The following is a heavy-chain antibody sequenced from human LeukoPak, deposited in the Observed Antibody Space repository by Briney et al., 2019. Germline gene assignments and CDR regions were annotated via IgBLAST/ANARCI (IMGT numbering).Heavy chain of an antibody. CDR3: ARDPLTTFDY. V-gene: IGHV4-39*02. D-gene: IGHD1-1*01. CDR1: GGSISSSSYY. Sequence: SSETLSLTCTVSGGSISSSSYYWGWIRQPPGKGLEWIGSIYYSGSTYYNPSLKSRVTISVDTSKNQFSLKLSSVTAADTAVYYCARDPLTTFDYWGQGTLVTVSS. J-gene: IGHJ4*02. CDR2: IYYSGST.